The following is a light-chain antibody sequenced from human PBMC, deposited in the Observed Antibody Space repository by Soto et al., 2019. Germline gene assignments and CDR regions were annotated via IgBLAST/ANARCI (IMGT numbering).Light chain of an antibody. CDR1: RSDVGAYNY. Sequence: SALTQPASVSGSPGQSIAISCTGTRSDVGAYNYVSWYQQHPGKAPKLMIYEVSNRPSGVSNRFSGSKSGNTASLTISGLQAEDEADYYCSSYTSSSTPYVFGTGTKVTV. J-gene: IGLJ1*01. CDR2: EVS. V-gene: IGLV2-14*01. CDR3: SSYTSSSTPYV.